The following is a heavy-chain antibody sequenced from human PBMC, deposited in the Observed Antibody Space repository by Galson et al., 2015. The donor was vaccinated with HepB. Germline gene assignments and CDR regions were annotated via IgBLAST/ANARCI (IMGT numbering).Heavy chain of an antibody. D-gene: IGHD4-17*01. CDR1: GFTFSHSA. CDR2: INRSGGAT. J-gene: IGHJ5*02. Sequence: SLRLSRAASGFTFSHSAMNWVRQAPGKGLEWVSRINRSGGATYYGDSVKGRFTISRDNSKSTLYLQMNSLRAEDTAVYYCSKETVTPGNWLDPWGQGTLVTVSS. V-gene: IGHV3-23*01. CDR3: SKETVTPGNWLDP.